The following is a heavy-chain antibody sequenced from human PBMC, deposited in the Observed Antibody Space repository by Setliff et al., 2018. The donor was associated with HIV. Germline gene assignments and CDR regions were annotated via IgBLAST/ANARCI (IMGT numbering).Heavy chain of an antibody. CDR1: GGSISSGVFY. CDR2: IHYSGST. D-gene: IGHD3-10*01. Sequence: PSETLSLTCNVSGGSISSGVFYWNWVCQHPGKGLEWIGYIHYSGSTYYNPSLKSPVSMSVDTSKNQFSLNVSSVTAADTAVYYCARASAERSSVRGLGIAFEIWGHGTMVTVSS. J-gene: IGHJ3*02. CDR3: ARASAERSSVRGLGIAFEI. V-gene: IGHV4-31*01.